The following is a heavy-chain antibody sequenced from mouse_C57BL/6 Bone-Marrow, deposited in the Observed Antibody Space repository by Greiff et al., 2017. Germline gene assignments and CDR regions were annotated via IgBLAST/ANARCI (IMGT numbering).Heavy chain of an antibody. D-gene: IGHD1-1*01. CDR2: IYPRSGNT. J-gene: IGHJ1*03. CDR3: GLLPHV. Sequence: QVQLQQSGAELARPGASVKLSCKASGYTFTSYGISWVKQRTGQGLEWIGEIYPRSGNTYYNEKFKGKATLTADKSSSTAYMELRSLTSEDSAVYFCGLLPHVWGTGTTVTVSS. CDR1: GYTFTSYG. V-gene: IGHV1-81*01.